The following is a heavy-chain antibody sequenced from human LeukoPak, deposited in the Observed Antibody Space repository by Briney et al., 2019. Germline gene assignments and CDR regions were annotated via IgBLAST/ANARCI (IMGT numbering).Heavy chain of an antibody. D-gene: IGHD2-15*01. Sequence: PSETLSLTCTVSGASIRSGDYYWSWIRQPPGKGLEWIGYIYDSGSTFYNPSLKSRITISVDTSENRFSLKLSSVTATDTAVYYCARDCSGGSCYGAFDIWGQGTMVTVSS. CDR2: IYDSGST. CDR3: ARDCSGGSCYGAFDI. V-gene: IGHV4-30-4*01. J-gene: IGHJ3*02. CDR1: GASIRSGDYY.